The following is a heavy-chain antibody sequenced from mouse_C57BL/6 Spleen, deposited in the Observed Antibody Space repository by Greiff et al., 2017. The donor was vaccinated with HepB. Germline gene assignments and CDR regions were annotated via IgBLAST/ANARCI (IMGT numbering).Heavy chain of an antibody. CDR3: ARSYSNSVRYAMDY. V-gene: IGHV1-72*01. CDR2: IDPNSGGT. D-gene: IGHD2-5*01. J-gene: IGHJ4*01. CDR1: GYTFTSYW. Sequence: QVQLKQSGAELVKPGASVKLSCKASGYTFTSYWMHWVKQRPGRGLEWIGRIDPNSGGTKYNEKFKSKATLTVDKPSSTAYMQLSSLTSEDSAVYYCARSYSNSVRYAMDYWGQGTSVTVSS.